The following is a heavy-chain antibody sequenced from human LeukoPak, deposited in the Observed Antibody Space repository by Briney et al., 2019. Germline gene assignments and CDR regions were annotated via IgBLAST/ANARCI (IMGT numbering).Heavy chain of an antibody. CDR2: INPNSGGT. Sequence: ASVKVSCKASGYTFTGYYMHWVRQAPGQGLEWMGLINPNSGGTNYAQKFQGRVTITRDTSISTAYMELSRLRSDDTAVYYCATARYYYDSSGYYSHYFDYWGQGTLVTVSS. D-gene: IGHD3-22*01. CDR3: ATARYYYDSSGYYSHYFDY. CDR1: GYTFTGYY. J-gene: IGHJ4*02. V-gene: IGHV1-2*02.